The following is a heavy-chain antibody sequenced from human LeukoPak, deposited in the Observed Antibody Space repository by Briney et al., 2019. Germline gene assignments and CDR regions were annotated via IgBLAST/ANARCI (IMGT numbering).Heavy chain of an antibody. J-gene: IGHJ4*02. Sequence: SETLSLTCTVSCGSISSYYWSWIRQPAGKGLEWIGRIYTSGSTNYNPSLKSRVTISVDKSKNQFSLKLSSVTAAYTAVYYCARGSEGNGWDYWGQGTLVTVSS. CDR3: ARGSEGNGWDY. V-gene: IGHV4-4*07. CDR2: IYTSGST. CDR1: CGSISSYY. D-gene: IGHD6-19*01.